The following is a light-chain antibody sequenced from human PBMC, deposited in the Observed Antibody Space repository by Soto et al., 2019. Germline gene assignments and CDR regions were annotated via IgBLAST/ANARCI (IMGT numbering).Light chain of an antibody. CDR1: SRDVGGYNY. V-gene: IGLV2-14*01. Sequence: QSALTQPASVSGSPGQSITISCTGTSRDVGGYNYVSWYQQHPGKAPKLMIYEVSNRPSGVSNRFSGSKSGNTASLTISGLQAEHEADYYCSSYTSSSIDYVFGTGTKVTVL. J-gene: IGLJ1*01. CDR3: SSYTSSSIDYV. CDR2: EVS.